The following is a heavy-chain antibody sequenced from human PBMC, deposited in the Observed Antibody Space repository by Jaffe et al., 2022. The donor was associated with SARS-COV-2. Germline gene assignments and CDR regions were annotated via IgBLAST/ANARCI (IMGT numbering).Heavy chain of an antibody. D-gene: IGHD6-13*01. Sequence: QLQLQESGPGLVKPSETLSLTCTVSGGSISSSSYYWGWIRQPPGKGLEWIGSIYYSGSTYYNPSLKSRVTISVDTSKNQFSLKLSSVTAADTAVYYCAGPTGAAGVSGAYWGQGTLVTVSS. V-gene: IGHV4-39*01. J-gene: IGHJ4*02. CDR3: AGPTGAAGVSGAY. CDR2: IYYSGST. CDR1: GGSISSSSYY.